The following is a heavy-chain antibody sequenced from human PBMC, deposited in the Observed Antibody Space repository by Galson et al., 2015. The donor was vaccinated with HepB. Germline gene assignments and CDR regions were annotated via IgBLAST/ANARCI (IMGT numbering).Heavy chain of an antibody. CDR1: GFTFIHYG. CDR3: ARDRGWNGGNSGDYIDY. J-gene: IGHJ4*02. V-gene: IGHV3-30*03. Sequence: SLRLSCAASGFTFIHYGIHWVRQSPGKGLEWVAVISSDGNNKYYADPVKGRFTISRDNSKNTVYLQMNSLRGEDTAVYYCARDRGWNGGNSGDYIDYWGQGTLVTVSS. CDR2: ISSDGNNK. D-gene: IGHD4-23*01.